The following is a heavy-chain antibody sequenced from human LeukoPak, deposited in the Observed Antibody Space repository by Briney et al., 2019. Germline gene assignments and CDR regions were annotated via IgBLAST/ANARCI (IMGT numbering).Heavy chain of an antibody. D-gene: IGHD3-3*01. CDR1: GGSISSSSYY. CDR3: ARAYYDFWSGEIDY. Sequence: ASETLSLTCTVSGGSISSSSYYWGWIRQPPGKGLEWIGSIYYSGSTYYNPSLKSRVTISVDTSKNQFSLKLSSVTAADTAVYYCARAYYDFWSGEIDYWGQGTLVTVSS. V-gene: IGHV4-39*07. J-gene: IGHJ4*02. CDR2: IYYSGST.